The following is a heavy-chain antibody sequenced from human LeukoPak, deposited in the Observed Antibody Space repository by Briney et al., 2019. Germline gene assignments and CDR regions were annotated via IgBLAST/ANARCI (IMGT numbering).Heavy chain of an antibody. CDR3: ARTAAGHFDY. CDR1: GYTFTSYG. Sequence: ASVRVSCKASGYTFTSYGISGVRAAPERGPGWMGWISAYNGNTNSAQKLQGRVTMTTDTSTSTAYMELRSLRSDDTAVYYCARTAAGHFDYWGQGTLVTVSS. CDR2: ISAYNGNT. V-gene: IGHV1-18*01. J-gene: IGHJ4*02. D-gene: IGHD6-13*01.